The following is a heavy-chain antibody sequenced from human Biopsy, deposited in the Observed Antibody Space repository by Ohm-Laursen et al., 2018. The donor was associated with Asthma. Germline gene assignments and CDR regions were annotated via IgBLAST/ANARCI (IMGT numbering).Heavy chain of an antibody. CDR1: GGTFNTYV. V-gene: IGHV1-69*13. CDR2: INSVFGTT. CDR3: ARKAGSCISRTCYSLDF. Sequence: GASVKVSCNSLGGTFNTYVIGLVRQAPGQGLEWMGGINSVFGTTTYPQKFQDRVTITADDSTSTVYMELSSLRSEDTAVYYCARKAGSCISRTCYSLDFWGQGTLVTVSS. J-gene: IGHJ4*02. D-gene: IGHD2-2*01.